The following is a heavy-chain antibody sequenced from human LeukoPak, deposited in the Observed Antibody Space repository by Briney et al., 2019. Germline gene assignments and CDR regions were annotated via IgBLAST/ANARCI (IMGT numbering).Heavy chain of an antibody. V-gene: IGHV4-59*01. D-gene: IGHD6-13*01. CDR1: GGSINSYY. Sequence: NASETLSLTCTVSGGSINSYYWSWIRQPPGKGLEWIGYIYYSGSTNYNPSLKSRVTISVDTSKNQFSLKLSSVTAADTAVYYCARDEQLVPNWFDPWGQGTLVTVSS. CDR2: IYYSGST. CDR3: ARDEQLVPNWFDP. J-gene: IGHJ5*02.